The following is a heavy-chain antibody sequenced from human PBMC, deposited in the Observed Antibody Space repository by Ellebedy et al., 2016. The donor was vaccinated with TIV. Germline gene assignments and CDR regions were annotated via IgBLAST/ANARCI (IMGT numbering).Heavy chain of an antibody. V-gene: IGHV3-23*01. CDR1: GLTFKSYS. J-gene: IGHJ4*02. Sequence: GESLKISCAVSGLTFKSYSMSWVRQAPGKGLEWVAGISGPGCITEYADSVKGRFTISRDNSKNTVDLQMNSLRLDDTAVYYCAKMSWDTSGLYVPGGHWGQGTLVSVSS. CDR3: AKMSWDTSGLYVPGGH. D-gene: IGHD6-19*01. CDR2: ISGPGCIT.